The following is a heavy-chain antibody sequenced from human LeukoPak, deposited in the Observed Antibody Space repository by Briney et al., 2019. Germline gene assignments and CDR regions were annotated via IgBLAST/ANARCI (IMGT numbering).Heavy chain of an antibody. CDR1: GFNVNNNY. D-gene: IGHD3-10*01. V-gene: IGHV3-53*01. Sequence: PGGSLRLSCAASGFNVNNNYMSWVRQAPGKGLEWVSVIYSGGSSNHADSVKGRFTVSRDSSKNTLYLQMNSLRAEDTAVYFCAGGGGSGDYRDWGQGTLVTVSS. CDR2: IYSGGSS. J-gene: IGHJ4*02. CDR3: AGGGGSGDYRD.